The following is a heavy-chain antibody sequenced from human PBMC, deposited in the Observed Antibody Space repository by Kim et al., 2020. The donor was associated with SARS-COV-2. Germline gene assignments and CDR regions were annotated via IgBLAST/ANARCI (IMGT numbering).Heavy chain of an antibody. J-gene: IGHJ5*02. CDR2: IKQDGGDK. CDR1: GFTFSSYW. V-gene: IGHV3-7*01. D-gene: IGHD1-20*01. Sequence: GGSLRLSCTASGFTFSSYWMGWVRQAPGKGLEWVANIKQDGGDKFYVDSVKGRFTISRDNAKSSLYLQMNSLRAEDTAMYYCATVGPTRYVGPFDPWGQGTLVTVSS. CDR3: ATVGPTRYVGPFDP.